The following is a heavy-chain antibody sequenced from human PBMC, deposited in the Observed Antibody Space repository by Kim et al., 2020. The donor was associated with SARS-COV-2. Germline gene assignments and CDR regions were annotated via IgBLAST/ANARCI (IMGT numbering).Heavy chain of an antibody. Sequence: YADSGKGRFTISRDNSKNTLYLQMNSLRAEDTAVYYCAREGYSSDDYYMDVWGKGTTVTVSS. V-gene: IGHV3-33*01. J-gene: IGHJ6*03. CDR3: AREGYSSDDYYMDV. D-gene: IGHD5-12*01.